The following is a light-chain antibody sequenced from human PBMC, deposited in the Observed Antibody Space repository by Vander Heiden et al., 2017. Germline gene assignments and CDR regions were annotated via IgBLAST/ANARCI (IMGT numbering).Light chain of an antibody. CDR1: QSVGSS. CDR3: QQYKDWPPYT. J-gene: IGKJ2*01. Sequence: EIVMTQSPATLSVSPGERATLTCRASQSVGSSLAWYQQKPGQAPTLLFYGASSRAAGIPVRFSGSGSGTEFTLTISSLQSEDFAVYYCQQYKDWPPYTFGQGTKLEIK. CDR2: GAS. V-gene: IGKV3-15*01.